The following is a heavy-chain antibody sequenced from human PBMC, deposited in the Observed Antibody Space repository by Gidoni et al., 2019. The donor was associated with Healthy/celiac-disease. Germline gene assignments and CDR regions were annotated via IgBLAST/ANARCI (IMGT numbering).Heavy chain of an antibody. V-gene: IGHV3-30-3*01. D-gene: IGHD3-3*01. J-gene: IGHJ6*02. Sequence: QVQLVESGGGVVQPGRSLSLSCAASGFPFSRYAIHWVRQAPGKGLEWVAVISYDGSNKYYADSVKGRFTISRDNSKNTLYLQMNSLRAEDTAVYYCARDPKLGITIFGVVTPYGMDVWGQGTTVTVSS. CDR2: ISYDGSNK. CDR1: GFPFSRYA. CDR3: ARDPKLGITIFGVVTPYGMDV.